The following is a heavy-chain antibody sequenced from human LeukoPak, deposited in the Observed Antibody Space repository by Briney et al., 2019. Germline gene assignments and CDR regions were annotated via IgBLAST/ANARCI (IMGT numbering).Heavy chain of an antibody. Sequence: GGSLRLSCAASGFTFSSYGMSWVRQAPGKGLEWASAISGSGGSTYYADSVKGRFTITRDNSKNTLYLQMNSLRAEDTAVYYCARGGAARPDFWGQGTLVTVSS. CDR3: ARGGAARPDF. CDR1: GFTFSSYG. D-gene: IGHD6-6*01. V-gene: IGHV3-23*01. J-gene: IGHJ4*02. CDR2: ISGSGGST.